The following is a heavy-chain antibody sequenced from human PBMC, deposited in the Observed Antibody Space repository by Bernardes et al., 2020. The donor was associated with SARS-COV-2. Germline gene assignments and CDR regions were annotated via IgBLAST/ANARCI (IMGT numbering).Heavy chain of an antibody. D-gene: IGHD1-26*01. Sequence: GGCLSLSCAASGFDFSHYAIIWVRPAPGKGLEWVSVISVRGDKTYYADSVKGRFTISRDNSKNTLYLQMNSLRAEDTAVYYCAREWEDYTSSLFDYWGQGTLVTVSS. CDR1: GFDFSHYA. V-gene: IGHV3-23*01. CDR3: AREWEDYTSSLFDY. CDR2: ISVRGDKT. J-gene: IGHJ4*02.